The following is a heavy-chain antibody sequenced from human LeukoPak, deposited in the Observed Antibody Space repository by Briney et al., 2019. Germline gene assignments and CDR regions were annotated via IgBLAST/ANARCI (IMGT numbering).Heavy chain of an antibody. CDR2: INPSGGST. CDR1: GYTFTSYY. V-gene: IGHV1-46*01. D-gene: IGHD3-3*01. J-gene: IGHJ6*03. Sequence: ASVKVSCKASGYTFTSYYIHWVRQAPGQGLEWMGIINPSGGSTSYAQKFQGRVTITADKSTSTAYMELSSLRSEDTAVYYCARVYTTRDFWSGYTDYYYYMDVWGKGTTVTVSS. CDR3: ARVYTTRDFWSGYTDYYYYMDV.